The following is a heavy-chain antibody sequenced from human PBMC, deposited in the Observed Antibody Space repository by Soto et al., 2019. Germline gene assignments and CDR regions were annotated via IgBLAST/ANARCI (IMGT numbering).Heavy chain of an antibody. CDR1: GFSLNTDGVG. CDR2: IYWDDDK. J-gene: IGHJ4*02. V-gene: IGHV2-5*02. Sequence: QITLKESGPTLVKPTQTLTLTCTFSGFSLNTDGVGVGCILQPPRKALEWLALIYWDDDKRYSPSVESRLTITKDTSKTPVVLTMTNMDPVDTATYYCAHTVAPRISDYWGQGTQVTVSS. D-gene: IGHD2-15*01. CDR3: AHTVAPRISDY.